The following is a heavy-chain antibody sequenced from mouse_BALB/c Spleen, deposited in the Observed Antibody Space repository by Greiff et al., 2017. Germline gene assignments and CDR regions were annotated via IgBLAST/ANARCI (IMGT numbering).Heavy chain of an antibody. V-gene: IGHV10-1*02. Sequence: EVKLMESGGGLVQPKGSLKLSCAASGFTFNTYAMNWVRQAPGKGLEWVARIRSKSNNYATYYADSVKDRFTISRDDSQSMLYLQMNNLKTEDTAMYYCVRHDYYGSSYDYAMDYWGQGTSVTVSS. J-gene: IGHJ4*01. D-gene: IGHD1-1*01. CDR2: IRSKSNNYAT. CDR1: GFTFNTYA. CDR3: VRHDYYGSSYDYAMDY.